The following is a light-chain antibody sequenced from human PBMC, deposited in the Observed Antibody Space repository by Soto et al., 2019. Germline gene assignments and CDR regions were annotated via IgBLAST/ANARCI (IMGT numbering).Light chain of an antibody. CDR3: QQYGSSPKT. CDR1: QSVSRSY. CDR2: GAS. J-gene: IGKJ1*01. V-gene: IGKV3-20*01. Sequence: DIVLTQSPGTLSLSPWESATLSCKASQSVSRSYLAWYQQKPGQAPRLLIYGASSRATGIPERVSGSGSGTDFTLTISRLEPEDVAVYYCQQYGSSPKTFGQGTKVDI.